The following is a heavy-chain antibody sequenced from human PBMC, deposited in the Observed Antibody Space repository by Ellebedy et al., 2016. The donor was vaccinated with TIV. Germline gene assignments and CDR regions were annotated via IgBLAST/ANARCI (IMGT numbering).Heavy chain of an antibody. D-gene: IGHD3-10*01. CDR3: ARDNYGSLDY. CDR1: GDSISSGTYS. Sequence: SETLSLXXAVSGDSISSGTYSWSWIRQPPGKGLEWIGYISQSGTTNSNPSLKSRVTILIDRSRNQFSLKLRSVTAADTAVYYCARDNYGSLDYWGQGILVTVSS. CDR2: ISQSGTT. V-gene: IGHV4-30-2*01. J-gene: IGHJ4*02.